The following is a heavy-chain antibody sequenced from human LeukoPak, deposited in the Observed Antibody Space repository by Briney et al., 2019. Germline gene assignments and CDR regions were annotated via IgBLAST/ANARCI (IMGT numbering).Heavy chain of an antibody. J-gene: IGHJ5*02. D-gene: IGHD6-19*01. CDR2: ISWNSGSI. CDR3: AKDDGGGSGGSRGGFEFDP. V-gene: IGHV3-9*01. CDR1: GFTFDDYA. Sequence: PGGSLRLSCAAAGFTFDDYAMHWVRQAPGKGLEWVSGISWNSGSIGYADSVKGRFTIARDNATNSLCLQMNSLRSEQTAFYFWAKDDGGGSGGSRGGFEFDPWGQGTLVTVSS.